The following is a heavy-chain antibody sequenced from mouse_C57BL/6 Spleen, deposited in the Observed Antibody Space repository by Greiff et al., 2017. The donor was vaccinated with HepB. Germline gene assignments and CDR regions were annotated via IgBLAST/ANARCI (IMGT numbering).Heavy chain of an antibody. D-gene: IGHD1-1*01. J-gene: IGHJ2*01. CDR3: AGNLITTVVGYYFDY. CDR1: GYSITSGYY. CDR2: ISYDGSN. Sequence: EVKLVESGPGLVKPSQSLSLTCSVTGYSITSGYYWNWIRQFPGNKLEWMGYISYDGSNNYNPSLKNRISITRDTSKNQFFLKLNSVTTEDTATYYCAGNLITTVVGYYFDYWGQGTTLTVSS. V-gene: IGHV3-6*01.